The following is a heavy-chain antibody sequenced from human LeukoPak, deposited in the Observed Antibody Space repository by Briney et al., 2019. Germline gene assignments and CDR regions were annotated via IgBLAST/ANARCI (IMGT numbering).Heavy chain of an antibody. Sequence: GESLKISCEGSGYSFTSYWIAWVRQMPGKGLEWMGIIYPGDSDTRYSSSFQGQVTISADKSISTAFLHWSSLKASDTAMYYCARHASYYGSGSYYLDYWGQGTLVTVSS. CDR2: IYPGDSDT. CDR1: GYSFTSYW. V-gene: IGHV5-51*01. CDR3: ARHASYYGSGSYYLDY. J-gene: IGHJ4*02. D-gene: IGHD3-10*01.